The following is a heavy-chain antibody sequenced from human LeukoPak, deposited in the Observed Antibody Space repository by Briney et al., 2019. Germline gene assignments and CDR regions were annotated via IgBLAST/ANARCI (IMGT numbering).Heavy chain of an antibody. CDR1: GGSISSYY. V-gene: IGHV4-59*08. CDR3: ARLGSSRRGYYYGMDV. Sequence: PSETLSLTCTVSGGSISSYYWSWIRQPPGKGLGWIVYIYYSGSTNYNPSLKSRVNISVDTSKNQFSLKLSSVTAADTAVYYCARLGSSRRGYYYGMDVWGQGTTVTVSS. J-gene: IGHJ6*02. D-gene: IGHD6-13*01. CDR2: IYYSGST.